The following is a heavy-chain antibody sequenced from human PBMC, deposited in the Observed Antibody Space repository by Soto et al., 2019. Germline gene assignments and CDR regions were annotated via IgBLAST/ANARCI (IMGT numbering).Heavy chain of an antibody. CDR1: GFTFSSYA. Sequence: VGSLRLSCAASGFTFSSYAMSWVRQAPGKGLEWVSAISGSGGSTYYADSVKGRFTISRDNSKNTLYLQMNSLRAEDTAVYYCAKDGSGYSSGWSPSYFDYRGQGTLVTVSS. J-gene: IGHJ4*02. D-gene: IGHD6-19*01. CDR3: AKDGSGYSSGWSPSYFDY. V-gene: IGHV3-23*01. CDR2: ISGSGGST.